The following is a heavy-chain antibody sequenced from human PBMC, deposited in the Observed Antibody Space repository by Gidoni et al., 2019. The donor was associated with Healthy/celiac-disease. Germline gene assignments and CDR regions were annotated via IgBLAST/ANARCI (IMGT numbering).Heavy chain of an antibody. D-gene: IGHD6-6*01. CDR3: VIPESIAARQENEVAFDI. CDR2: ISSNGGST. CDR1: GFTFSSSA. J-gene: IGHJ3*02. V-gene: IGHV3-64D*09. Sequence: EVQLVESGGGLVQPGGSLRLSCSASGFTFSSSAMHWVRQAPGKGLEYVSAISSNGGSTYYADSVKGRFTISRDNSKNTLYLQMSSLRAEDTAVYYCVIPESIAARQENEVAFDIWGQGTMVTVSS.